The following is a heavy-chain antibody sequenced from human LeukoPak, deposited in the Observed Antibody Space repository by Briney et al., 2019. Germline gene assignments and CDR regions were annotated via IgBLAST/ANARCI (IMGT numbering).Heavy chain of an antibody. D-gene: IGHD3-16*01. CDR2: ISAYNGNT. CDR1: GYTFTSYG. Sequence: ASVKVSCKASGYTFTSYGISWVRQAPGQGLEWLGWISAYNGNTNYAQKLQGRVTMTTDTSTSTAYMELRSLRSDDTAVYYCVVERGSHDLDYWGQGTLVTVSS. V-gene: IGHV1-18*01. J-gene: IGHJ4*02. CDR3: VVERGSHDLDY.